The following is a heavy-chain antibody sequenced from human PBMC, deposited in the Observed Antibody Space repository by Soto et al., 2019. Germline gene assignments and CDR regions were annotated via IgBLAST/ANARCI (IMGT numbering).Heavy chain of an antibody. CDR2: IQDTGST. CDR3: ARSTVTKITSF. CDR1: GDSMSRYY. Sequence: SETLSLTCIVSGDSMSRYYWSWIRQPPGKGLEWIGYIQDTGSTNYNPSLKSRVTISLDTSKNQFSLNLNSVTAADTAVYYCARSTVTKITSFWGQGTLVTVSS. V-gene: IGHV4-59*01. D-gene: IGHD3-16*01. J-gene: IGHJ1*01.